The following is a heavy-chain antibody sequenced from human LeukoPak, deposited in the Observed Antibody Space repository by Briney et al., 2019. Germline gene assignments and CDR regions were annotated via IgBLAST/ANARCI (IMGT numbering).Heavy chain of an antibody. CDR2: ISSSSSTI. CDR3: ARVKDFGNYDFWSGYYRATYYYMDV. Sequence: GGSLRLSCAASGFTFSSYSMNWVRQAPGKGLEWVSYISSSSSTIYYADSVKGRFTISRDNAKNSLYLQMNSLRAEDTAVYYCARVKDFGNYDFWSGYYRATYYYMDVWGKGTTVTVSS. CDR1: GFTFSSYS. J-gene: IGHJ6*03. D-gene: IGHD3-3*01. V-gene: IGHV3-48*01.